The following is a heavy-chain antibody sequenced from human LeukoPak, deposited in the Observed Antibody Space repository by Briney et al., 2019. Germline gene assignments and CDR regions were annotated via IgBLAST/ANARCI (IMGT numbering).Heavy chain of an antibody. CDR1: GYTFTSYD. D-gene: IGHD3-10*01. CDR2: MNPNSGNT. Sequence: GASVKVSCKASGYTFTSYDINWVRQATGQGLEWMGWMNPNSGNTGYAQKFQGRVTITADKSTSTAYMELSSLRSEDTAVYYCAREGMSGSGSYLYYFDYWGQGTLVTVSS. CDR3: AREGMSGSGSYLYYFDY. J-gene: IGHJ4*02. V-gene: IGHV1-8*01.